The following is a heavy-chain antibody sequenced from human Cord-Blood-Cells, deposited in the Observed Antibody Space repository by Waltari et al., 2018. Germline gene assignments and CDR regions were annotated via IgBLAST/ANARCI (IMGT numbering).Heavy chain of an antibody. J-gene: IGHJ4*02. D-gene: IGHD3-22*01. CDR2: ISGSGGST. CDR1: GFTFSSYA. V-gene: IGHV3-23*01. CDR3: AKQSITMIVVVITRGYFDY. Sequence: EVQLLESGGGLVQPGGSLRLSCAASGFTFSSYAMSWVRQAPGKGLEWVSAISGSGGSTYNADSVKGRFTISRDNSKNTLYLQMNSLRAEDTAVYYCAKQSITMIVVVITRGYFDYWGQGTLVTVSS.